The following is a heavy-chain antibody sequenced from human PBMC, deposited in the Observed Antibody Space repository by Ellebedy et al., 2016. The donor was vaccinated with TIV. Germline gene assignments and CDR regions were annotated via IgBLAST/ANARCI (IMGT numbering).Heavy chain of an antibody. D-gene: IGHD4-17*01. CDR1: GFIFSSNN. Sequence: GGSLRLXCVASGFIFSSNNVNWVRQAPGKGLEWVSSSSRSSSHIYYADSVKGRFTISRDNAKNSLYLQMNSLSAEDTAVYYCARAVALTTPFENWGQGTLVTVSS. V-gene: IGHV3-21*01. CDR3: ARAVALTTPFEN. J-gene: IGHJ4*02. CDR2: SSRSSSHI.